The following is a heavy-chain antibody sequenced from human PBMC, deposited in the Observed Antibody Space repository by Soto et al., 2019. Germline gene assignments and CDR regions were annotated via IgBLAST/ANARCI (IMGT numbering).Heavy chain of an antibody. D-gene: IGHD3-10*01. CDR3: ARGPERAGSGSSYFDY. J-gene: IGHJ4*02. Sequence: ASVVVSCKXSEYTFTSYDINWVRQATGQGLEWMGWMNPNSGNTGYAQKFQGRVTMTRNTSISTAYMELSSLRSEDTAVYLCARGPERAGSGSSYFDYWGQGTPVTV. CDR1: EYTFTSYD. V-gene: IGHV1-8*01. CDR2: MNPNSGNT.